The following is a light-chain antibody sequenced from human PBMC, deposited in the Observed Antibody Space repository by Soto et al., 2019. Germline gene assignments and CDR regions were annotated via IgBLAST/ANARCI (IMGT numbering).Light chain of an antibody. CDR2: GAS. CDR3: QQYNDWPPVT. V-gene: IGKV3-20*01. J-gene: IGKJ4*01. Sequence: EIVLTQSPGILSLSPGERANLSCRASQSVSRSYLAWYQQKPGQAPRLLIYGASSRATGIPDRFSGGGSGTDFTLSISRLEPEDFAVYYCQQYNDWPPVTFGGGTRVEIK. CDR1: QSVSRSY.